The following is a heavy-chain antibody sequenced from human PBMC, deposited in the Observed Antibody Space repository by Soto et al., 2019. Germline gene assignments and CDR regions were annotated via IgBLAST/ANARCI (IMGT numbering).Heavy chain of an antibody. V-gene: IGHV3-7*03. D-gene: IGHD1-26*01. Sequence: PGGSLRLSCVTYGLTFTDYWMSWVRQAPGKGLEWVANIKQDESEKNYLDSVKGRFTISRDNAKNSLYLQMNSLRAEGTAVYYCASDRFRGTYYLRGVTYFFEEWGQGAPVTVSS. CDR3: ASDRFRGTYYLRGVTYFFEE. J-gene: IGHJ4*02. CDR2: IKQDESEK. CDR1: GLTFTDYW.